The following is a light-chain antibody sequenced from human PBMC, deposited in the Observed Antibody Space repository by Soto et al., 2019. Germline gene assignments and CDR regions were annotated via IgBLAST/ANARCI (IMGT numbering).Light chain of an antibody. CDR3: QRYYGASRI. V-gene: IGKV4-1*01. Sequence: DIVMTQSPDSLAVSLGERATITCKSSQNIFSSSTSKMHLAWHQQKPGQPPKLLIYWASTRESGVPDRFSGSGSRTDFALTNSRLQAENVVGYYCQRYYGASRIFGRGAKRYI. CDR2: WAS. J-gene: IGKJ2*02. CDR1: QNIFSSSTSKMH.